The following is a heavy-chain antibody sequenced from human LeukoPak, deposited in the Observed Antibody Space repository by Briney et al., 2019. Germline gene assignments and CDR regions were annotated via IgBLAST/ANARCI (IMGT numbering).Heavy chain of an antibody. CDR2: ISSSSYI. J-gene: IGHJ5*02. CDR3: ARLNYDSSGYYLNWFDP. CDR1: GFTFSSYS. Sequence: PGGSLRLSCAASGFTFSSYSMNWVRQAPGKGLEWVSSISSSSYICYADSVKGRFTISRDNAKNSLYLQMNSLRAEDTAVYYCARLNYDSSGYYLNWFDPWGQGTLVTVSS. D-gene: IGHD3-22*01. V-gene: IGHV3-21*01.